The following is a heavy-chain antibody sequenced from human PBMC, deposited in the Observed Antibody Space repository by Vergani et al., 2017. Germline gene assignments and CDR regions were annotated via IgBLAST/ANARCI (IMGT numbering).Heavy chain of an antibody. D-gene: IGHD6-19*01. V-gene: IGHV3-23*01. CDR3: AREASQWLGGSGH. CDR2: INGNGRNT. J-gene: IGHJ4*02. CDR1: GFTFGSYA. Sequence: DVQILESGGGLVQPGGSLRLSCVVSGFTFGSYAMSWVRQSPGRGLEWVSAINGNGRNTFYADSVKGRFTISRDNSKTTVFLHMDSLRPEDTAFYCCAREASQWLGGSGHWGQGTLVSVSS.